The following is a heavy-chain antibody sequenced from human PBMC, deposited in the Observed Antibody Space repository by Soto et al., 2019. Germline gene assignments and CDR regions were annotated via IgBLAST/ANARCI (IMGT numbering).Heavy chain of an antibody. CDR1: GFTFSHYA. CDR3: AKKLHYGSGTYYFYFDY. V-gene: IGHV3-23*01. J-gene: IGHJ4*02. CDR2: MTYSGDSI. Sequence: EVQLLESGGGLVQPGGSLRLSCAASGFTFSHYAMTWVRQAPGKGLEWVSTMTYSGDSIYYADSVKGRFTISRDNSKNTQYLQMNSLRAEDTAVYYCAKKLHYGSGTYYFYFDYWGQGTLVTVSS. D-gene: IGHD3-10*01.